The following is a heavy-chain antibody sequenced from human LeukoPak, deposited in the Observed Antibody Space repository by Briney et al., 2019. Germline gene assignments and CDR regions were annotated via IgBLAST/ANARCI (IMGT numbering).Heavy chain of an antibody. Sequence: GGSLRLSCAASGFTFSSYSMNWVRQAPGKGLEWVSSISSSSSYIYYADSVKGRFTLSRDNSKNTLYLQMNSLRAEDTAVYYCARDSGFSGTQRGEYWGQGTLVTVSS. CDR1: GFTFSSYS. CDR3: ARDSGFSGTQRGEY. V-gene: IGHV3-21*01. CDR2: ISSSSSYI. D-gene: IGHD3/OR15-3a*01. J-gene: IGHJ4*02.